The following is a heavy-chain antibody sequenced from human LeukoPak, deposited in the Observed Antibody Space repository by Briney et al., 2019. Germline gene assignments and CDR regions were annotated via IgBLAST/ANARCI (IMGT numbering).Heavy chain of an antibody. CDR1: GYSISSGYY. J-gene: IGHJ4*02. D-gene: IGHD4-23*01. CDR3: ARDRLRWPKIDY. Sequence: NPSETLSLTCTVSGYSISSGYYWGWIRQPPGKGLEWIGSIYHSGSTYYNPSLKSRVTISVDTSKNQFSLKLSSVTAADTAVYYCARDRLRWPKIDYWGQGTLVTVSS. V-gene: IGHV4-38-2*02. CDR2: IYHSGST.